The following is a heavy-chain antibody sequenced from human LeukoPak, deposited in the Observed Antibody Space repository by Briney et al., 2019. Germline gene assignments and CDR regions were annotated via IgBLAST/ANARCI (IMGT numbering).Heavy chain of an antibody. V-gene: IGHV3-23*01. Sequence: GGSLRLSCTASGLTFTDYAMSWVRQAPGEGLEWVSAISGDGGGYTYYADSVKGRFTISRVNSKNTLYLEMNSLRAEDTAVYYCAKDLTSGSGSYDYWGQGTLVTVSS. CDR2: ISGDGGGYT. CDR1: GLTFTDYA. CDR3: AKDLTSGSGSYDY. J-gene: IGHJ4*02. D-gene: IGHD3-10*01.